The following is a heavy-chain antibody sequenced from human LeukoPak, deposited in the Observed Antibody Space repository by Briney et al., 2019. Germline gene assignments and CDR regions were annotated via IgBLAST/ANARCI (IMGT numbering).Heavy chain of an antibody. CDR2: ISSNGSTI. J-gene: IGHJ3*02. CDR1: GFTFSDYY. Sequence: GGSLRLSCAASGFTFSDYYMSWIRQAPGKGLEWVSYISSNGSTIYYADSVKGRFTISRDNAKNSLYLQMNSLRAEDTAVYYCARYYYDSSGDGAFDIWGQGTMVTVSS. V-gene: IGHV3-11*01. CDR3: ARYYYDSSGDGAFDI. D-gene: IGHD3-22*01.